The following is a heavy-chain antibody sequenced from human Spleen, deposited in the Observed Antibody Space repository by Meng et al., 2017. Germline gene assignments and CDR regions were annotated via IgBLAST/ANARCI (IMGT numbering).Heavy chain of an antibody. CDR1: GDSISSGGYY. Sequence: QVQLQGSGPGLVKPSQTLSLTCSVSGDSISSGGYYWSWIRQPPGKGLEWIGEINHSGSTNYNPSLESRATISVDTSQNNLSLKLSSVTAADSAVYYCARGPTTMAHDFNYWGQGTLVTVSS. CDR3: ARGPTTMAHDFNY. V-gene: IGHV4-31*03. J-gene: IGHJ4*02. D-gene: IGHD4-11*01. CDR2: INHSGST.